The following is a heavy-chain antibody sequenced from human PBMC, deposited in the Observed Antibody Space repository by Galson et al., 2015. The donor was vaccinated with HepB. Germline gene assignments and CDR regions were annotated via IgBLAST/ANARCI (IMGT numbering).Heavy chain of an antibody. V-gene: IGHV3-11*06. CDR3: ASYSSSWLRGAFDI. Sequence: SLRLSCAASGFTFSDYYMSWIRQAPGKGLEWVSYISSSSSYTNYADSVKGRFTISRDNAKNSLYLRMNSLRAEDTAVYYCASYSSSWLRGAFDIWGQGTMVTVSS. CDR1: GFTFSDYY. D-gene: IGHD6-13*01. J-gene: IGHJ3*02. CDR2: ISSSSSYT.